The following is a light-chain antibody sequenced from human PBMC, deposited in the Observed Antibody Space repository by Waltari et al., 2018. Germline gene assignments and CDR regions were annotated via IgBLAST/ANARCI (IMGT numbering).Light chain of an antibody. Sequence: ENVLTQSPATLSLSPGEAATLSCRASQNVGNSLAWYQHKPGQAPRLLIYDAATRASGIPARFSGSGSGTDFTLTISSLEPDDFAVYYCQQRSNWHTFGQGTRLEIK. CDR2: DAA. CDR3: QQRSNWHT. CDR1: QNVGNS. V-gene: IGKV3-11*01. J-gene: IGKJ2*01.